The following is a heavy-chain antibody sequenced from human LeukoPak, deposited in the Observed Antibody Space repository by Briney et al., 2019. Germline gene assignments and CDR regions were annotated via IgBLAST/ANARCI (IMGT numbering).Heavy chain of an antibody. V-gene: IGHV3-30*02. CDR2: IRYDGSNK. CDR3: AKDGNKYYYDSSGQNY. J-gene: IGHJ4*02. CDR1: GFTFSSYG. D-gene: IGHD3-22*01. Sequence: GGSQRLSCAASGFTFSSYGMHWVRQAPGKGLEWVAFIRYDGSNKYYADSVKGRFTISRDNSKNTLYLQMNSLRAEDTAVYYCAKDGNKYYYDSSGQNYWGQGTLVTVSS.